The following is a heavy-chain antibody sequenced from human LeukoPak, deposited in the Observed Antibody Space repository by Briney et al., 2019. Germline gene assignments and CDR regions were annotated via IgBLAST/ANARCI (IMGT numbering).Heavy chain of an antibody. Sequence: SETLSLTCAVYGGSFSPYYWSWIRQPPGKGLEWIGDINHSGSTNYNPSLKSRVTISVDTSNNQFSLRLSSVTAADTAVYYCARGGFYCGGDCYVDYWGQGTLVAVSS. CDR2: INHSGST. CDR3: ARGGFYCGGDCYVDY. D-gene: IGHD2-21*02. CDR1: GGSFSPYY. V-gene: IGHV4-34*01. J-gene: IGHJ4*02.